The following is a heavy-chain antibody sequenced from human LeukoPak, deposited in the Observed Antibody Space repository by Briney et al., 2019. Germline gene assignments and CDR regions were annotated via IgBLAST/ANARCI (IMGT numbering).Heavy chain of an antibody. J-gene: IGHJ4*02. CDR1: GGSISSGNYY. V-gene: IGHV4-61*09. CDR3: AREGYDSL. CDR2: SYTSGST. D-gene: IGHD3-3*01. Sequence: SQTLSLTCTVSGGSISSGNYYWSWIRQPAGKGLEWIGHSYTSGSTNYNPSLKSRVTISVDTSKNQFSLKLSSVTAADTAVYYCAREGYDSLWGQGTLVTVSS.